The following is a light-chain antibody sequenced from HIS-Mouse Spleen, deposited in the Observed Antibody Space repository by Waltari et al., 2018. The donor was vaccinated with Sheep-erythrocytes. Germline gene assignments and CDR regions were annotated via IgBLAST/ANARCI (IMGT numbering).Light chain of an antibody. CDR3: CSYAGSSTPWV. CDR2: EGS. V-gene: IGLV2-23*01. J-gene: IGLJ3*02. CDR1: SSDVGSYNL. Sequence: QSALTQPASVSGSPGQSITISCTGTSSDVGSYNLVSWYQQHPGKAPKRMIYEGSKRPSGVSNRLSGSKSGNTASLTIAGLQAEDEADYYCCSYAGSSTPWVFGGGTKLTVL.